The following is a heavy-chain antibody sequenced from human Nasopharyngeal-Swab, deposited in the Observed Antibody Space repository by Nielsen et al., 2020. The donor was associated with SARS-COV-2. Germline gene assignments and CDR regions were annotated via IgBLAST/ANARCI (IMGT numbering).Heavy chain of an antibody. CDR1: GFTFSNYW. Sequence: GESLKISCAASGFTFSNYWMHWVRQAPGKGLVWVSRINNDGSSTTDADSVKGRFTISRDNAKNSLYLQMNSLRAEDTAVYYCASVSSSWYYFDYWGQGTLVTVSS. J-gene: IGHJ4*02. V-gene: IGHV3-74*03. CDR2: INNDGSST. D-gene: IGHD6-13*01. CDR3: ASVSSSWYYFDY.